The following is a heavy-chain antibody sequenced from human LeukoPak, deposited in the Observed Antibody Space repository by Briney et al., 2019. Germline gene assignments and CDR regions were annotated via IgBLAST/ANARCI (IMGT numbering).Heavy chain of an antibody. Sequence: QPGGSLRLSCAGSGFTFRGSAMHWVRQASGKGLEWVGRIRTKANNYATAYAASLSGRFTISRDDSKNMAYLHLNGLKTEDTALYYCATFNWNYTSLPFDYWGHGTLVTVSS. CDR3: ATFNWNYTSLPFDY. CDR2: IRTKANNYAT. J-gene: IGHJ4*01. D-gene: IGHD1-7*01. V-gene: IGHV3-73*01. CDR1: GFTFRGSA.